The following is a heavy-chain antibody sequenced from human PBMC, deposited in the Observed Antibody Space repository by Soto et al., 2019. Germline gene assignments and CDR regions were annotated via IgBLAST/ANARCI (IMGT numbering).Heavy chain of an antibody. CDR3: ARHAAPNYYGRDV. Sequence: GESVKLSGTGSGGSLASYSISWVPPLPGKGLEWMGRIDPSDSYTNYSPSFQGHVTISADKSISTAYLQWSSLKASDTAMYYCARHAAPNYYGRDVWGQGTTVTVSS. V-gene: IGHV5-10-1*01. J-gene: IGHJ6*02. CDR2: IDPSDSYT. CDR1: GGSLASYS. D-gene: IGHD6-25*01.